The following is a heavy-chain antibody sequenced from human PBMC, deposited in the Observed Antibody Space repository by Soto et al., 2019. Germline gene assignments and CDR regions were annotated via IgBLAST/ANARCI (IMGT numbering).Heavy chain of an antibody. V-gene: IGHV4-4*02. CDR2: IYHSGST. Sequence: QVQLQESGPGLVKPSGTLSLTCAVSGGSISSSNWWSWVRQPPGKGLEWIGEIYHSGSTNYNPSPKSRVTITVDKSKNQFSLKLSSVTAADTAVYYWARDQSRGGRIWFGELFPLRAGNWFDPWGQGTLVTVSS. J-gene: IGHJ5*02. CDR1: GGSISSSNW. CDR3: ARDQSRGGRIWFGELFPLRAGNWFDP. D-gene: IGHD3-10*01.